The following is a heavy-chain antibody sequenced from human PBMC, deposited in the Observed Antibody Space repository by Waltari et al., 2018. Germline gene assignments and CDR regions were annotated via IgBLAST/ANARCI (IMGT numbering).Heavy chain of an antibody. V-gene: IGHV1-69*02. J-gene: IGHJ4*02. Sequence: HVQLEQSGAEVKKPGSSVKVSCKAYGGTFSTYTVTWVRQAPGQGLEWMGSIIPFLGISKYAQSLQARLTITVDQSTNTGYMELNNLRPEDTGVYYCARSGEMKGTVDYWGQGTLVTVSS. D-gene: IGHD1-1*01. CDR2: IIPFLGIS. CDR3: ARSGEMKGTVDY. CDR1: GGTFSTYT.